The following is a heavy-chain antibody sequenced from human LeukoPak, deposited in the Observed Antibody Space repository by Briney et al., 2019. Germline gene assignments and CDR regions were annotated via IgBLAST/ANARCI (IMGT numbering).Heavy chain of an antibody. CDR2: IHHSGST. CDR3: ARPAAGDLSTFDF. J-gene: IGHJ4*02. D-gene: IGHD7-27*01. V-gene: IGHV4-39*01. CDR1: GDSVSSGSSY. Sequence: SSETLSLTCTVSGDSVSSGSSYWGWIRQPPGKGLEWIGSIHHSGSTHYNPSLNSRVTISVDTSKNQFSLKVTSVTAADTAVYYCARPAAGDLSTFDFWGQGTLVTVSS.